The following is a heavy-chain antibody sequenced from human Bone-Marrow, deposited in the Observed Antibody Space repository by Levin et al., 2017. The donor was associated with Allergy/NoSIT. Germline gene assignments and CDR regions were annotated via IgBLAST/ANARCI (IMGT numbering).Heavy chain of an antibody. CDR2: INAGNGNT. CDR3: ASGIAVAGTPEFDY. V-gene: IGHV1-3*01. Sequence: SFSPFPLSSLPWVRQAPGQRLEWMGWINAGNGNTKYSQKFQGRVTITRDTSASTAYMELSSLRSEDTAVYYCASGIAVAGTPEFDYWGQGTLVTVSS. D-gene: IGHD6-19*01. J-gene: IGHJ4*02. CDR1: FSPFPLSS.